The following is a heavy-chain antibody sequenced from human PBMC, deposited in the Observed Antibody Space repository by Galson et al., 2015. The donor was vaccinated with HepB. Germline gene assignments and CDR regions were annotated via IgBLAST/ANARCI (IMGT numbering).Heavy chain of an antibody. CDR3: ASPQPESGIAVAGTWDYFDY. Sequence: SETLSLTCTVSGGSISSSSYYWGWIRQPPGKGLEWIGSIYYSGSTYYNPSLKSRVTISVDTSKNQFSLKLSSVTAADTAVYYCASPQPESGIAVAGTWDYFDYWGQGTLVTVSS. CDR1: GGSISSSSYY. J-gene: IGHJ4*02. CDR2: IYYSGST. D-gene: IGHD6-19*01. V-gene: IGHV4-39*01.